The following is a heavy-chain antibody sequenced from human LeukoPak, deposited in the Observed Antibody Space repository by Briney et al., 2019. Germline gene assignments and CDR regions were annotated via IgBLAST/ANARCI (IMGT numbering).Heavy chain of an antibody. J-gene: IGHJ4*02. CDR2: IKQDGSEK. V-gene: IGHV3-7*01. Sequence: GGSLRLSCAASGFTFSSYWMSWVRQAPGKGLEWVANIKQDGSEKYYVDSVKGRFTISRDNAKNSLYLQVNSLRAEDTAVYYCASSFYGDYFDYWGQGTLVTVSS. CDR3: ASSFYGDYFDY. D-gene: IGHD4-17*01. CDR1: GFTFSSYW.